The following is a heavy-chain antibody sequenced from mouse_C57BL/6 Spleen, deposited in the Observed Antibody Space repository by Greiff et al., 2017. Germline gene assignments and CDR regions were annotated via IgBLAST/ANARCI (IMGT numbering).Heavy chain of an antibody. V-gene: IGHV5-6*02. Sequence: EVMLVESGGDLVKPGGSLKLSCAASGFTFSSYGLSLVRQTPDKRLEWVATISSGGSYTYYPASVTGRFTISRDKAKNTLYLQMSSLKSEDTAMYYCARQRYYGSSYDWYFDVWGTGTTVTVSS. CDR2: ISSGGSYT. CDR3: ARQRYYGSSYDWYFDV. D-gene: IGHD1-1*01. CDR1: GFTFSSYG. J-gene: IGHJ1*03.